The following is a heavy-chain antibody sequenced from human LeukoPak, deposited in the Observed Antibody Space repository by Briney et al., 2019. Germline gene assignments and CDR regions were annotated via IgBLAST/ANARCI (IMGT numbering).Heavy chain of an antibody. CDR1: GGSISSGGYY. J-gene: IGHJ5*02. Sequence: SQTLSFTCTVSGGSISSGGYYWGWIRQPPGKGLERIGSIYYSGSTYYNPSLKSRVTISVDTSKNQFSLKLSSVTAADTAVYYCARHLEVWFGEPTNWFDPWGQGTLVTVSS. D-gene: IGHD3-10*01. CDR2: IYYSGST. CDR3: ARHLEVWFGEPTNWFDP. V-gene: IGHV4-39*01.